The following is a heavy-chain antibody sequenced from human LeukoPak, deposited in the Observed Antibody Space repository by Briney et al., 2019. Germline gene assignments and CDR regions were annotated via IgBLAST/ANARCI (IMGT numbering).Heavy chain of an antibody. CDR1: GFTFDDYA. Sequence: PGRSLRLSCAASGFTFDDYAMHWVRQAPGKGLEWVSGISWNSGSIGYADSVKGRFTISRDNAKNSLYLQMNSLRAEDMALYYCAKDIGYSGNRALGYWGQGTLVTVSS. J-gene: IGHJ4*02. CDR2: ISWNSGSI. D-gene: IGHD1-26*01. V-gene: IGHV3-9*03. CDR3: AKDIGYSGNRALGY.